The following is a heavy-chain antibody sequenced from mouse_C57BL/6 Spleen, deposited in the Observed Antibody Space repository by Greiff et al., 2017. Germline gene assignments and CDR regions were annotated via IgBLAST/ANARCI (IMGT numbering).Heavy chain of an antibody. Sequence: VQLQQSGAELAKPGASVKLSCKASGYTFTSYWMHWVKQRPGQGLEWIGYINPRSGYTKYNQKFKDKATLTAAKSSSTAYMQLSSLTSEDSAVYYCAIDTAVVATNCYFDVWGTGTPVTVSS. CDR1: GYTFTSYW. CDR3: AIDTAVVATNCYFDV. V-gene: IGHV1-7*01. D-gene: IGHD1-1*01. J-gene: IGHJ1*03. CDR2: INPRSGYT.